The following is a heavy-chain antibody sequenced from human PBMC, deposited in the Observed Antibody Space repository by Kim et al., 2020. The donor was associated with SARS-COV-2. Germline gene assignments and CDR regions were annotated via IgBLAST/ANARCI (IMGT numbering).Heavy chain of an antibody. Sequence: SVKVSCKASGGTFSKYPFTWVRQAPGHGLQWMGGIIPILGTANYAQKFQGRVTITADKSTTTAYMELSGLRSDDTAVYYCASASPDGSGSYSLGYWGQGTLVTVSS. CDR3: ASASPDGSGSYSLGY. CDR2: IIPILGTA. CDR1: GGTFSKYP. V-gene: IGHV1-69*06. J-gene: IGHJ4*02. D-gene: IGHD3-10*01.